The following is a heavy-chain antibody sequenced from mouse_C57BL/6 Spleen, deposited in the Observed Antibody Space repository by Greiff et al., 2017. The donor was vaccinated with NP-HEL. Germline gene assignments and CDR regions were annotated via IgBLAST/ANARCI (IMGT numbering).Heavy chain of an antibody. CDR1: GFTFSDYY. J-gene: IGHJ1*03. CDR3: ARVVLRGYFDV. D-gene: IGHD1-1*01. CDR2: INYDGSST. V-gene: IGHV5-16*01. Sequence: EVKLVESEGGLVQPGSSMKLSCTASGFTFSDYYMAWVRQGPEKGLEWVANINYDGSSTYYLDSLKSRFIISRDNAKNILYLQMSSLKSEDTATYYCARVVLRGYFDVWGTGTTVTVSS.